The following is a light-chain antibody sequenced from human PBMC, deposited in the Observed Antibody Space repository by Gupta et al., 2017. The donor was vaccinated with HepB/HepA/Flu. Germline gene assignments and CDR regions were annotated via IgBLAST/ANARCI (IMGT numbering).Light chain of an antibody. CDR3: CSYAGTYTKV. V-gene: IGLV2-11*01. J-gene: IGLJ2*01. Sequence: QSALTQPRPVSGSPGQSVTISCTGTSSDVGGYNYVSWYQQHPGKAPKVMIYDVNKRPSGVPDRFSGSKSGNTASLTISGLQAEDEADYYCCSYAGTYTKVFGGGTKLTVL. CDR2: DVN. CDR1: SSDVGGYNY.